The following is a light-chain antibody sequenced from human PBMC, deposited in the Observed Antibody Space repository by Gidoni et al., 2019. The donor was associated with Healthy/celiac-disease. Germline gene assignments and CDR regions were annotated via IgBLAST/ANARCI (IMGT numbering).Light chain of an antibody. J-gene: IGKJ5*01. Sequence: IVLTQSPATLSLSPGARATLSCRASPSVSSYLAWYQQKPGQAPRLLIYDASNRATGIPARFSGSGSGTDFTLTISSLEPEDFAVYYCQQRSNWPPVTFGQGTRLEIK. V-gene: IGKV3-11*01. CDR1: PSVSSY. CDR3: QQRSNWPPVT. CDR2: DAS.